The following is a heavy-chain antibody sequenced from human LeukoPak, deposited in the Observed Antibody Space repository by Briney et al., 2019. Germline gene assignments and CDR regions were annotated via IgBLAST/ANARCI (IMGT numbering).Heavy chain of an antibody. Sequence: GGSLRLSCAASGFTFSSYWMSWVRQAPGKGLEWVANIKQDGSEKYYVDSVKGRFTISRDNAKNSLCLQMNSLRAEDTAVYYCARVRSYYYDSSGPFDYWGQGTLVTVSS. CDR1: GFTFSSYW. D-gene: IGHD3-22*01. CDR2: IKQDGSEK. V-gene: IGHV3-7*01. CDR3: ARVRSYYYDSSGPFDY. J-gene: IGHJ4*02.